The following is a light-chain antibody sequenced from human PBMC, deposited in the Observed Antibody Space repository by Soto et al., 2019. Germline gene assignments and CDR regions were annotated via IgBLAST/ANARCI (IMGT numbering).Light chain of an antibody. CDR2: KSS. CDR1: QSVSIL. Sequence: DIQITQSPSTLSSSGGDRVTISCRSSQSVSILLAWYQQKPGRAPKLLIYKSSILESGVPSRFSGSGSGTEFTLTISSLQPDDFATYYCQQFNTSPWTFGQGTKVDIK. J-gene: IGKJ1*01. V-gene: IGKV1-5*03. CDR3: QQFNTSPWT.